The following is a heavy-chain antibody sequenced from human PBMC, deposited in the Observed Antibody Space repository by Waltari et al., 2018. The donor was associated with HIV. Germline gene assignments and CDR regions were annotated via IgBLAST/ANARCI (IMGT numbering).Heavy chain of an antibody. Sequence: QLRLQESGPGLVKPSETLSLTCTVSGGSISSSSYYWGWVRQPPGKGLEWIGSIYYSGTTSYNPSLKSRVTISVDTSKNQFSLKLSSVTAADTAVYYCATYSDYSDSSAYYAFDYWGQGTLVTVSS. V-gene: IGHV4-39*01. CDR2: IYYSGTT. CDR3: ATYSDYSDSSAYYAFDY. J-gene: IGHJ4*02. D-gene: IGHD3-22*01. CDR1: GGSISSSSYY.